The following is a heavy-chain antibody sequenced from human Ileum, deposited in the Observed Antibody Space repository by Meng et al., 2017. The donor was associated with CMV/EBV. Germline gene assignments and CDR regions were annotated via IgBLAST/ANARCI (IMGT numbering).Heavy chain of an antibody. CDR2: INTYNGNT. CDR3: ARHPSIPAADLDY. Sequence: KAYGYTFTTYGISWVRQAPGQGLEWMGWINTYNGNTVYAQTLQGRVTLTTDTSTSTAYMELRSLTSDDTAVYSCARHPSIPAADLDYWGQGTLVTVSS. V-gene: IGHV1-18*01. D-gene: IGHD6-13*01. J-gene: IGHJ4*02. CDR1: GYTFTTYG.